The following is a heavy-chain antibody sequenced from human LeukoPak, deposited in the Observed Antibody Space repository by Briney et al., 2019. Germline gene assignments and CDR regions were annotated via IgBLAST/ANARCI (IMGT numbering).Heavy chain of an antibody. Sequence: PGGSLRLSCAASGFTFSSYAMSWIRQAPGKGLEWVSYISSSGSTIYYADSVKGRFTISRDNAKNSLYLQMNSLRAEDTAVYYSARGGSYYDSSGYYYGPVYYWGQGTLVTVSS. V-gene: IGHV3-11*01. J-gene: IGHJ4*02. CDR1: GFTFSSYA. CDR2: ISSSGSTI. CDR3: ARGGSYYDSSGYYYGPVYY. D-gene: IGHD3-22*01.